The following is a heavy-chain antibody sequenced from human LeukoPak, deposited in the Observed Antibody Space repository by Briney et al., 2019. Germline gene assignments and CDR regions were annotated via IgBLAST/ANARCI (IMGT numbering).Heavy chain of an antibody. CDR1: GFTFSSYS. V-gene: IGHV3-21*01. Sequence: GGSLRLSCAASGFTFSSYSMNWVRQAPGKGLEWVSSISSSSSYIYYADSVKGRFTTSRDNAKNSLYLQMNSLRAEDTAVYYCAREDAMYSSGWYGSYFDYWGQGTLVTVSS. CDR3: AREDAMYSSGWYGSYFDY. CDR2: ISSSSSYI. D-gene: IGHD6-19*01. J-gene: IGHJ4*02.